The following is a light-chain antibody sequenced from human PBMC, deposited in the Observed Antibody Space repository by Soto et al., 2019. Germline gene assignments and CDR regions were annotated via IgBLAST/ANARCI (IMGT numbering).Light chain of an antibody. CDR1: QSVNSN. V-gene: IGKV3-15*01. CDR3: QQYSKWPIT. Sequence: EIVLTQSPAIVSVSQGESATLSCRASQSVNSNYLAWYQQHPGQPPRLLIYGISTRATGIPARFSGSGSGTEFSLTISSLQSEDFAVYYCQQYSKWPITFGQGTRWRL. J-gene: IGKJ5*01. CDR2: GIS.